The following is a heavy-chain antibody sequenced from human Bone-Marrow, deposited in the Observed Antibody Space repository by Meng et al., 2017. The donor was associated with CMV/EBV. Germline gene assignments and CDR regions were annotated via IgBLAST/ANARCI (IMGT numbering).Heavy chain of an antibody. D-gene: IGHD6-6*01. V-gene: IGHV3-20*01. CDR1: EFNFHGYG. J-gene: IGHJ4*02. Sequence: PVGAGGVGVRRGVSSELCGVASEFNFHGYGISWVRQVPGKGLEWVSGINGNGGSTGYADSVKGRFTMSRDNAKNSLYLQMNSLRAEDTALYHCARHGLSIALYYFDYWGQGTLVTVSS. CDR2: INGNGGST. CDR3: ARHGLSIALYYFDY.